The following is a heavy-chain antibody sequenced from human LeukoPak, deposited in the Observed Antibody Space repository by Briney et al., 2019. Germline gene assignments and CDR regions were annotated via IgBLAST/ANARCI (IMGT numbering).Heavy chain of an antibody. Sequence: SETLSLTCTVSGGSISSSSYYWGWIRQPPGKGLEWIGSIYYSGSTYYNPSLKSRVTISVDTSKNQFSLKLSSVTAADTAVYYCAIDRNPRGGERYFDYWGQGTLVTVSS. J-gene: IGHJ4*02. CDR3: AIDRNPRGGERYFDY. D-gene: IGHD2-21*01. V-gene: IGHV4-39*07. CDR1: GGSISSSSYY. CDR2: IYYSGST.